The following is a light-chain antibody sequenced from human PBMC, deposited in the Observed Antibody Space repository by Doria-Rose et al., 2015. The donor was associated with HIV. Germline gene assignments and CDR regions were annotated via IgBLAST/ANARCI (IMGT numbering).Light chain of an antibody. CDR1: QSFSSTY. CDR2: DGS. J-gene: IGKJ1*01. V-gene: IGKV3-20*01. CDR3: HQYGTSWT. Sequence: TQSPGTLSLSPGARVTLSCRASQSFSSTYLAWYQQKPGQAPSLLIYDGSTRATGIPDRFSASGSGTDFTLTINRLEPEDFALYYCHQYGTSWTFGQGTKVEI.